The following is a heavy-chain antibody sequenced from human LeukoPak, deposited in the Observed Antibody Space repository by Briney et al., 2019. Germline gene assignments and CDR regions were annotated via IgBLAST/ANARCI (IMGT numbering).Heavy chain of an antibody. CDR3: ARHGPIGSTWYKEMFDY. CDR1: GGSISSSSYY. V-gene: IGHV4-39*01. CDR2: IYYSGTT. D-gene: IGHD6-13*01. Sequence: SETLSFTCTVSGGSISSSSYYWGWIRQPPGKGLEWIGSIYYSGTTYYNPSLKSRVTISVDTSKNQFSLKLSSVTAADTAVYYCARHGPIGSTWYKEMFDYWGQGTLVTVSS. J-gene: IGHJ4*02.